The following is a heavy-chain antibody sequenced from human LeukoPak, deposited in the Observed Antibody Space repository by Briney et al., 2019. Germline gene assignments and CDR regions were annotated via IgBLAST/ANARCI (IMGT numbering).Heavy chain of an antibody. CDR2: FDPEDGET. V-gene: IGHV1-24*01. CDR1: GYTLTELS. Sequence: ASVKVSCKVSGYTLTELSMHWVRQAPGKGLEWMGGFDPEDGETIYAQKFQGRATMTEDTSTDTAYMELSSLRSEDTAVYYCATGYYDSSGYYVNWFDPWGQGTLVTVSS. J-gene: IGHJ5*02. D-gene: IGHD3-22*01. CDR3: ATGYYDSSGYYVNWFDP.